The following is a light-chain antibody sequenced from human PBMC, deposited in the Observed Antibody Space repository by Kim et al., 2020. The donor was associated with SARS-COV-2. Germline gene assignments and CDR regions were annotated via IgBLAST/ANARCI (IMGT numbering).Light chain of an antibody. CDR3: QVWDSSSDHRV. V-gene: IGLV3-21*04. CDR1: NIGSTD. CDR2: YDS. Sequence: APGKAARITCGGNNIGSTDVRWSQQKPGQAPVLVIYYDSDRPSGIPERFSGSNSGNTATLTISRVEAGDEADYYCQVWDSSSDHRVFGGGTRLTV. J-gene: IGLJ3*02.